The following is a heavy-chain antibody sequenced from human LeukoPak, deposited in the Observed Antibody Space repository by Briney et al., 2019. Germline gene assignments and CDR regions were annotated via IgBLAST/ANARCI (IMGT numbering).Heavy chain of an antibody. CDR1: GYTFTNYY. CDR3: ARSGWYSGDNPIFDY. V-gene: IGHV1-46*01. Sequence: ASVKVSCKASGYTFTNYYMHWVRQAPGQGLEWMGIINPTDGSTTYAQKFQGRVTMTRDTPTGTVYMELYSLRSEDTAVYYCARSGWYSGDNPIFDYWGQGTLVTVSS. J-gene: IGHJ4*02. CDR2: INPTDGST. D-gene: IGHD1-26*01.